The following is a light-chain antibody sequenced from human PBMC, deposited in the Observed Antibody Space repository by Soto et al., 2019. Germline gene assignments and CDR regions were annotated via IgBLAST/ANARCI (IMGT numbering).Light chain of an antibody. CDR3: EQSYSTLRT. V-gene: IGKV1-39*01. J-gene: IGKJ4*01. CDR2: AAS. Sequence: GDRVTITCRASQSIGTALNWYQQKPGTAPNLLIYAASTLQSGVPSRFSGSGSGTDFTLTISSLQPEDFATYYCEQSYSTLRTFGGGTKVEIK. CDR1: QSIGTA.